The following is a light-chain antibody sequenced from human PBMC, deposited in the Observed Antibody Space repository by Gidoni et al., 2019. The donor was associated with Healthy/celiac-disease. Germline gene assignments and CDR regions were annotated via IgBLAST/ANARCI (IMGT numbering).Light chain of an antibody. CDR2: KAS. Sequence: DIQMTQSPSTLSASVGDRVTITCRASQSISSWLAWYQQKPGKAPKLLISKASSLESGVPSRFSGSGSGTEFTLTISSLQPDDFATYYCQQYNSYEYTFGQGTQLEIK. V-gene: IGKV1-5*03. CDR1: QSISSW. CDR3: QQYNSYEYT. J-gene: IGKJ2*01.